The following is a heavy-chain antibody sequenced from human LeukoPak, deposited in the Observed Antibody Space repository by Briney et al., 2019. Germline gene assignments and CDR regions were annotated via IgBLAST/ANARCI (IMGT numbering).Heavy chain of an antibody. CDR1: GFAFSGYA. Sequence: GGSLRLSCAASGFAFSGYAMSWVRQAPGKGLEWVSVISGSGGTTYYADSVKGRFTISRDSSKNTVYLQMNSLRAEDTAVYYCAEGSGSLDYWGQGTLVTVSS. CDR2: ISGSGGTT. V-gene: IGHV3-23*01. J-gene: IGHJ4*02. CDR3: AEGSGSLDY. D-gene: IGHD1-26*01.